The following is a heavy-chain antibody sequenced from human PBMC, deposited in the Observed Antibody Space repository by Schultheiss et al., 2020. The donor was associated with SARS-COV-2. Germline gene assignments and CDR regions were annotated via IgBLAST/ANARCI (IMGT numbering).Heavy chain of an antibody. Sequence: ASVKVSCKASGGTFSSYAISWVRQAPGQGLEWMGWISAYNGNTNYAQKLQGRVTMTTDTSTSTAYMELRSLRSEDTAVYYCAKGVWGVVVTWGQGTLVTVSS. V-gene: IGHV1-18*01. D-gene: IGHD3-22*01. J-gene: IGHJ5*02. CDR2: ISAYNGNT. CDR1: GGTFSSYA. CDR3: AKGVWGVVVT.